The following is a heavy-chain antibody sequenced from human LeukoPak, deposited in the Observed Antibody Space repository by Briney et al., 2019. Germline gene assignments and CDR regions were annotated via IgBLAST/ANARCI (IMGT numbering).Heavy chain of an antibody. CDR1: DGSISSGGYY. CDR3: ARDGCSGGSCYIDY. V-gene: IGHV4-31*03. CDR2: IYYSGST. J-gene: IGHJ4*02. D-gene: IGHD2-15*01. Sequence: SETLSLTCTASDGSISSGGYYWSWIRQHPGKGLEWIGYIYYSGSTYYNPSLKSRVTISVDTSKNQFSLKLSSVTAADTAVYYCARDGCSGGSCYIDYWGQGTLVTVSS.